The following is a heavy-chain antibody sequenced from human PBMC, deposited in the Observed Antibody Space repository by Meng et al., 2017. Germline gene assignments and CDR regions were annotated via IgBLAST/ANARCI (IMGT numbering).Heavy chain of an antibody. V-gene: IGHV1-8*03. CDR2: MNPNSGNT. D-gene: IGHD1-26*01. CDR1: GYTFTSYD. Sequence: ASVKVSCKASGYTFTSYDINWVRQATGQGLEWTGWMNPNSGNTGYAQKFQGRVTITRNTSISTAYMELSSLRSEDTAVYYCARGVRSWYYYGMDVWGQGTTVTVSS. J-gene: IGHJ6*02. CDR3: ARGVRSWYYYGMDV.